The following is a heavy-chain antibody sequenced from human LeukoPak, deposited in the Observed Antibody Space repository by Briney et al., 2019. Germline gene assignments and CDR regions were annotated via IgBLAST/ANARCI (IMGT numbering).Heavy chain of an antibody. CDR3: ARAPSEIGGYYPEYFRH. CDR1: GFTFSSYW. V-gene: IGHV3-74*01. D-gene: IGHD3-3*01. Sequence: AGSLTLSCAASGFTFSSYWMHWVRQAPGKGLVWVSRIKSDGSTNYADSVKGRFTISRDNAKNTLSLQMNSLSPADTGVYYCARAPSEIGGYYPEYFRHWGQGTLVTVSS. J-gene: IGHJ1*01. CDR2: IKSDGST.